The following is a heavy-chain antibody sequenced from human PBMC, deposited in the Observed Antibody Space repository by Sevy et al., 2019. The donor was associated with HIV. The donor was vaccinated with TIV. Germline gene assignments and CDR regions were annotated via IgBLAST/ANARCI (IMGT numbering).Heavy chain of an antibody. CDR1: GLTFSRYW. CDR2: INEDGSEK. CDR3: ARGVDF. V-gene: IGHV3-7*04. J-gene: IGHJ4*02. Sequence: GGSLRLSCVASGLTFSRYWMDWVRQAPGQGLEWVANINEDGSEKYYVDSVKGRFTVSRDNAKNSLYLQMNSLRVEDTAVYYCARGVDFWGQGTLVTVSS.